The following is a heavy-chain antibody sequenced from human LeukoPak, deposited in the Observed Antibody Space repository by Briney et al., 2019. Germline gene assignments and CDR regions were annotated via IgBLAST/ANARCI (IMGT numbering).Heavy chain of an antibody. CDR1: GGSISSYY. D-gene: IGHD3-3*01. V-gene: IGHV4-59*08. CDR3: ARAYDFWSPLGY. Sequence: PSETLSLTCTVSGGSISSYYWSWIRQPPGKGLEWIGYIYYSGSTNYNPSLKGRVTISVDTSKNQFSLKLSSVTAADTAVYYCARAYDFWSPLGYWGQGTLVTVSS. CDR2: IYYSGST. J-gene: IGHJ4*02.